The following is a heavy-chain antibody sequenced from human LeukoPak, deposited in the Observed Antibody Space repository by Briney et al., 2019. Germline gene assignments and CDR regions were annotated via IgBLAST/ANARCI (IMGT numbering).Heavy chain of an antibody. D-gene: IGHD7-27*01. CDR2: IYHSGST. Sequence: SETLSLTCAVSGYSISSGYYWGWIRQPPGKGLEWIGSIYHSGSTHYNPSLKSRVTISVDTSKNQSSLKLSSVTAADTAVYYCARVSTGAFDCWGQGTLVTVSS. CDR1: GYSISSGYY. V-gene: IGHV4-38-2*01. CDR3: ARVSTGAFDC. J-gene: IGHJ4*02.